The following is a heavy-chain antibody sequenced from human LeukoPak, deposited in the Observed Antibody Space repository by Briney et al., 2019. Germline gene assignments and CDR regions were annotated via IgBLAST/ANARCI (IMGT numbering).Heavy chain of an antibody. CDR3: TTGQARGDKRGGYEAPHVFDY. Sequence: GGSLRLSCAASGYTFSNAWMSWVRQAPGKGLEWVGRIKSKTDGGTTDYAAPVKGRFTISRDDSKSTLYLQMNSLKTEDTAVYYCTTGQARGDKRGGYEAPHVFDYWGQGTLVTVSS. CDR2: IKSKTDGGTT. V-gene: IGHV3-15*01. J-gene: IGHJ4*02. D-gene: IGHD5-12*01. CDR1: GYTFSNAW.